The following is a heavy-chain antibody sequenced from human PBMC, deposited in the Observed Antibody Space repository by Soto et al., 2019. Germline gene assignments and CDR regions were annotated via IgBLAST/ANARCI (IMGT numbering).Heavy chain of an antibody. D-gene: IGHD2-2*02. CDR3: ARGLVVPAAIGTYYYYGMDV. Sequence: LRLSCAASGFTCSSYWMHWVRQAPGKGLVWVSRINSDGSSTSYADSVKGRFTISRDNAKNTLYLQMNSLRAEDTAVYYCARGLVVPAAIGTYYYYGMDVWGQGTTVTVSS. V-gene: IGHV3-74*01. J-gene: IGHJ6*02. CDR1: GFTCSSYW. CDR2: INSDGSST.